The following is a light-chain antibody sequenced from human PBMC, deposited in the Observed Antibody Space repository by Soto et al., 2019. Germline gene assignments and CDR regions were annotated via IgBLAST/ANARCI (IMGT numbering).Light chain of an antibody. Sequence: DIQMTQSPSTLSASVGDRVTITCRASQSISSWLAWYQQKPGKAPKLLIYDASSLESGVPSRFSGSGSGTEFTLTISSLQPDDFATYYCQQYNSYSPVAFGQGSKVE. CDR1: QSISSW. CDR2: DAS. J-gene: IGKJ1*01. V-gene: IGKV1-5*01. CDR3: QQYNSYSPVA.